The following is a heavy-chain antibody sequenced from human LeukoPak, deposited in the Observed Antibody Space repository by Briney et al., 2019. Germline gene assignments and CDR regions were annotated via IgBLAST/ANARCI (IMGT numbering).Heavy chain of an antibody. CDR1: GFAFSTYG. CDR2: IWSDGTNE. Sequence: GWSLRLSCAASGFAFSTYGMHWVRRAPGKGLEWVAVIWSDGTNERYADSVKGRFTISRDNSKNTLFLQMNSLRAEDTAVYYCTGDKGSGSYLGAFDIWGQGTMVTVSS. V-gene: IGHV3-33*01. D-gene: IGHD3-10*01. CDR3: TGDKGSGSYLGAFDI. J-gene: IGHJ3*02.